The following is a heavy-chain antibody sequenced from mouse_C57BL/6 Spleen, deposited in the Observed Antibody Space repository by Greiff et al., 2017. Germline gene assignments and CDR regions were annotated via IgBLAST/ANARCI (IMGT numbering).Heavy chain of an antibody. CDR1: GYTFTSYT. J-gene: IGHJ4*01. CDR2: INPSSGYT. CDR3: ARDGSGAMDY. D-gene: IGHD1-1*01. V-gene: IGHV1-4*01. Sequence: QVQLQQPGAELARPGASVKMSCKASGYTFTSYTMHWVKQRPGQGLEWIGYINPSSGYTKYNQKFKDKATLTADKSSSTAYMQLSSLTSEDSAVYYCARDGSGAMDYWGQGTSVTVSS.